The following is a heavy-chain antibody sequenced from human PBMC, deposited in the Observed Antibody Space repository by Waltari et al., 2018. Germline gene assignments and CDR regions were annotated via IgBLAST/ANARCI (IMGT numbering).Heavy chain of an antibody. Sequence: EVQLVESGGGLVKPGGSLRLSCAGSGFTFSTYSMNWVRQAPGWGLEWVSSISGSSGYIYYADSVKGRFTISRDNAKNSLYLQMNSLRAEDTAVYYCATDSGILDLDHWGQGTQVTVSS. CDR3: ATDSGILDLDH. CDR1: GFTFSTYS. D-gene: IGHD3-10*01. V-gene: IGHV3-21*01. CDR2: ISGSSGYI. J-gene: IGHJ4*02.